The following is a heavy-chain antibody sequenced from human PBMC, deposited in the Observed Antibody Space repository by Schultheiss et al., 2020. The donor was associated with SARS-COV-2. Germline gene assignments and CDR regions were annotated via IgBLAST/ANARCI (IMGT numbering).Heavy chain of an antibody. J-gene: IGHJ5*02. CDR3: ARAEGSDDPFDP. CDR1: GGSFSGYY. V-gene: IGHV4-34*01. Sequence: SETLSLTCAVYGGSFSGYYWSWIRQPPGKGLEWIGSAHHTGRTYYNPSLQGRVTISVDTSTTQFSLKLGSVTAADTAVYYCARAEGSDDPFDPWGQGTLVTVSS. D-gene: IGHD1-1*01. CDR2: AHHTGRT.